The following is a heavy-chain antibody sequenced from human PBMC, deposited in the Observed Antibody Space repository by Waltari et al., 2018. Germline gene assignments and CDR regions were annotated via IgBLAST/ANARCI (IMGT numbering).Heavy chain of an antibody. CDR3: ARGLTSGPDFDY. D-gene: IGHD2-15*01. Sequence: EVQLVESGGDLVQPGGSLRLSCAASGFPFGSYEMNWVRQGPGTGLEGLSYISSSGATIYYADSVKGRFTISRDNAKNSLFLQMNSLRADDTALYYCARGLTSGPDFDYWGQGTQVTVSS. CDR2: ISSSGATI. V-gene: IGHV3-48*03. J-gene: IGHJ4*02. CDR1: GFPFGSYE.